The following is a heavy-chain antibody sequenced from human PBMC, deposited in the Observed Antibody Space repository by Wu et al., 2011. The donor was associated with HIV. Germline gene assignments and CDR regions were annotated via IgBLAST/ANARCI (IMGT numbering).Heavy chain of an antibody. V-gene: IGHV1-69*15. CDR3: ATLGDYGEVDY. CDR2: ILPIFGTI. J-gene: IGHJ4*02. Sequence: QVQLVQSGAEVKKPGSSVKISCKASGGTFSNYAISWVRQAPGQGLEWMGRILPIFGTINYAQKFQGRISIIADESTSTAYMELSNLRSEDTAVYYCATLGDYGEVDYWGQGTLVIVSS. CDR1: GGTFSNYA. D-gene: IGHD4-17*01.